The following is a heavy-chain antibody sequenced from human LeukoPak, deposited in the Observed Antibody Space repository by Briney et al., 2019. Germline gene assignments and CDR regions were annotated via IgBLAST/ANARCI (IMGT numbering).Heavy chain of an antibody. D-gene: IGHD4-17*01. Sequence: GRSLRLSCAASGFTFSSYGMHWVRQAPGKGLEWVAVISYDGSNKYYADSVKGRFTISRDNSKNTLYLQVNSLRAEDTAVYYCAKDRDYGDYNWFDPWGQGTLVTDSS. V-gene: IGHV3-30*18. CDR2: ISYDGSNK. CDR1: GFTFSSYG. J-gene: IGHJ5*02. CDR3: AKDRDYGDYNWFDP.